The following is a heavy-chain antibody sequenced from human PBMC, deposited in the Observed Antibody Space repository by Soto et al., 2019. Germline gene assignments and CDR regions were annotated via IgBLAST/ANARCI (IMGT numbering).Heavy chain of an antibody. V-gene: IGHV4-31*03. CDR3: ARVYCSGGSCYRFDY. J-gene: IGHJ4*02. CDR1: GGSISSGACY. D-gene: IGHD2-15*01. CDR2: IYYSGST. Sequence: SETLSLTCSVSGGSISSGACYWSWIRQHPGRGLEWIGHIYYSGSTFYNSSLKSRVTISVDTSKNQFSLKLSSVTAADTAVYYCARVYCSGGSCYRFDYWGQGTLVTVSS.